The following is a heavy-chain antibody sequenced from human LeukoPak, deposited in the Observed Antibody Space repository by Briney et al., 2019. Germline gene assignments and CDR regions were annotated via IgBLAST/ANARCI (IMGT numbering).Heavy chain of an antibody. CDR1: GFTFSSYA. J-gene: IGHJ4*02. CDR2: IPYDGSNK. D-gene: IGHD3-3*01. CDR3: AKAHVSGSWSGYYDY. V-gene: IGHV3-30-3*01. Sequence: GRSLRLSCAASGFTFSSYAMHWVRQVPGKGLEWVAVIPYDGSNKYYADSVKGRFTTSRDNPKNTLYLQINSLRAEDSAVYYCAKAHVSGSWSGYYDYWGQGTLVTVSS.